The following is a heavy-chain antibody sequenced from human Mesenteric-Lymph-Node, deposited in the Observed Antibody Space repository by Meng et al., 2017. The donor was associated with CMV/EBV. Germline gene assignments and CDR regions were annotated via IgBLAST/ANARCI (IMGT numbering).Heavy chain of an antibody. V-gene: IGHV3-7*03. D-gene: IGHD2/OR15-2a*01. CDR1: GGSMNTYY. CDR2: IKQDGSEN. CDR3: AKPKTGDFVVISPFD. Sequence: ETLSLTCTVSGGSMNTYYWSWIRQSPGKGLEWVANIKQDGSENYYVDSVKGRFTISRDNSKKTLYLQMNSLRAEDTAVYYCAKPKTGDFVVISPFDWGQGTLVTVSS. J-gene: IGHJ4*02.